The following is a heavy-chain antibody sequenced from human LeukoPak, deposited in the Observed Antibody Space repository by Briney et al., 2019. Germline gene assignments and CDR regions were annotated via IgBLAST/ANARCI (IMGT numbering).Heavy chain of an antibody. Sequence: GGSLRLSCAASGFTFNTFGMSWVRQAPGKGLEWVSYINYNGRDIYYADSVRGRFTTSRDNAKDSLYLQMNTLRDEDTAVYYCAKGRSSSWYYYFDCWGQGTLVTVSS. CDR3: AKGRSSSWYYYFDC. CDR1: GFTFNTFG. CDR2: INYNGRDI. V-gene: IGHV3-48*02. D-gene: IGHD6-13*01. J-gene: IGHJ4*02.